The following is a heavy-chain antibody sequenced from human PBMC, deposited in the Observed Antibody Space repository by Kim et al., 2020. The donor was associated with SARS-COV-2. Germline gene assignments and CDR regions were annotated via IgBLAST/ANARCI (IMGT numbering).Heavy chain of an antibody. CDR3: ASLGSIAAATVDY. CDR2: IIPILGIA. D-gene: IGHD6-13*01. Sequence: SVKVSCKASGGTFSSYAISWVRQAPGQGLEWMGRIIPILGIANYAQKFQGRVTITADKSTSTAYMELSSLRSEDTAVYYCASLGSIAAATVDYWGQGTLVTVSS. J-gene: IGHJ4*02. CDR1: GGTFSSYA. V-gene: IGHV1-69*04.